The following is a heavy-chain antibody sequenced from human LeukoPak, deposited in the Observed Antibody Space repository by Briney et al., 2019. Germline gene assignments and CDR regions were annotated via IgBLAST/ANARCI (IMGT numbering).Heavy chain of an antibody. CDR1: RYIFTSYW. J-gene: IGHJ4*02. D-gene: IGHD4-17*01. CDR2: IYPGDSDT. V-gene: IGHV5-51*01. CDR3: ARRLDGDYAPRDY. Sequence: GESLKISRKCSRYIFTSYWICWVRQMPGKGLEWMGIIYPGDSDTRYSPSFQGQVTISADKSISTAYLQWSSLKASDTAMYYCARRLDGDYAPRDYWGQGTLVTVSS.